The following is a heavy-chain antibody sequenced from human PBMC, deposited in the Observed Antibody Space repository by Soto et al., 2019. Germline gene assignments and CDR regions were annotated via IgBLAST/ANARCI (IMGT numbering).Heavy chain of an antibody. V-gene: IGHV1-18*01. J-gene: IGHJ6*02. CDR3: ARPSKSRSKLAPFYYYCYGMDV. D-gene: IGHD3-3*01. CDR1: GYTFTSYG. CDR2: LSGYNRNT. Sequence: GASVKVSCKASGYTFTSYGINWVPPAPLQGLEWMVWLSGYNRNTNYAQKFQGRVTMTTDTCTSTAYMELRSLRSDDTAVYYCARPSKSRSKLAPFYYYCYGMDVSGQGPTVTVSS.